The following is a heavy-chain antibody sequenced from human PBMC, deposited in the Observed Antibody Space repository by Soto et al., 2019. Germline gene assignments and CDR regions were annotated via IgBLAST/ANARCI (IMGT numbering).Heavy chain of an antibody. Sequence: QVQLQESGPGLVKPSQTLSLTCTVSGGSISSGDYYWSWIRQPPGKGLEWIGYIYYSGSTYYNPSLKSRVTLSVDASKNQFSLKLSSVTAADTAVYYCARQDTARVTWFAPWGQGTLVTVSS. V-gene: IGHV4-30-4*01. CDR1: GGSISSGDYY. D-gene: IGHD5-18*01. CDR2: IYYSGST. CDR3: ARQDTARVTWFAP. J-gene: IGHJ5*02.